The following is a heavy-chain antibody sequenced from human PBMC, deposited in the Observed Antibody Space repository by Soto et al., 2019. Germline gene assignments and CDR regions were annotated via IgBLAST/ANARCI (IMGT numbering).Heavy chain of an antibody. CDR2: ISYDGSNK. J-gene: IGHJ6*02. D-gene: IGHD3-3*01. CDR3: ARDPSDSVVRFLEWLFYGMDV. V-gene: IGHV3-30-3*01. Sequence: QVQLVESGGGVVQPGRSLRLSCAASGFTFSSYAMHWVRQAPGKGLEWVAVISYDGSNKYYADSVKGRFTISRDNSKNTLYLQMNSMRAEDTAVYYCARDPSDSVVRFLEWLFYGMDVWGQGTTVTVSS. CDR1: GFTFSSYA.